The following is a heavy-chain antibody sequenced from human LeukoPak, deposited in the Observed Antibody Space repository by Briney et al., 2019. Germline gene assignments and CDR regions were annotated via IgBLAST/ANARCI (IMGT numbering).Heavy chain of an antibody. V-gene: IGHV3-23*01. CDR3: AKNVAESRTNDY. J-gene: IGHJ4*02. CDR1: GFTFSSYG. Sequence: GGSLRLSCGASGFTFSSYGMSWVRQAPGKGLEWVSAISGSGGSTYYADSVKGRFTISRDNSKNTLYLQMNSLRAEDTAVYYCAKNVAESRTNDYWGQGTLVTVSS. CDR2: ISGSGGST. D-gene: IGHD1-1*01.